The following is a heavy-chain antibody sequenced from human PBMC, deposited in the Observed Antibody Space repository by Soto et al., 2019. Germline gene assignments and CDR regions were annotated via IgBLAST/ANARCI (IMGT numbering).Heavy chain of an antibody. CDR3: ARDRYSDYRDWYFDL. J-gene: IGHJ2*01. V-gene: IGHV1-18*01. CDR2: ISAYNGNT. CDR1: GYTFTSYG. Sequence: ASVKVSCKASGYTFTSYGISWVRQAPGQGLEWMGWISAYNGNTNYAQKLQGRATMTTDTSTSTAYMELRSLRSDDTAVYYCARDRYSDYRDWYFDLWGRGTLVTVSS. D-gene: IGHD4-4*01.